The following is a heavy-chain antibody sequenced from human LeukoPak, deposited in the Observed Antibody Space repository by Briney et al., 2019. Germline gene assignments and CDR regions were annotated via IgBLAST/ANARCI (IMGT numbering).Heavy chain of an antibody. CDR2: INHSGST. Sequence: SETLSLTCTVSGGSISSYYWSWIRQPPGKGLEWIGEINHSGSTNYNPSLKSRVTISVDTSKNQFSLKLSSVTAADTAVYYCARVRYDYVWGSYRQPLDYWGQGTLVTVSS. D-gene: IGHD3-16*02. V-gene: IGHV4-34*01. CDR1: GGSISSYY. J-gene: IGHJ4*02. CDR3: ARVRYDYVWGSYRQPLDY.